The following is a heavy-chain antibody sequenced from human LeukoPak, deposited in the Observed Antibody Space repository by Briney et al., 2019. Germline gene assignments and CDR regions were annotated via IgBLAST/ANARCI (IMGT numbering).Heavy chain of an antibody. CDR2: ISGSGGST. CDR1: GFTFSSYA. D-gene: IGHD2-21*01. CDR3: ARGFLGGADQYFDS. V-gene: IGHV3-23*01. Sequence: PGGSLRLSCAASGFTFSSYAMSWVRQAPGKGLEWVLAISGSGGSTYYADSVKGRFTISRDNSKNTLYLQMNSLRAEDTAVYFCARGFLGGADQYFDSWGQGTLVTVSS. J-gene: IGHJ4*02.